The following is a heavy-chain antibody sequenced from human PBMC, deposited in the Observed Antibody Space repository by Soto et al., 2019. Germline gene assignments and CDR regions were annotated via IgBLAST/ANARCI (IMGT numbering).Heavy chain of an antibody. CDR1: GGTFSSYA. D-gene: IGHD3-10*01. Sequence: SVKVSFKASGGTFSSYAISWVRQAPGQGLEWMGGIIPIFGTANYAQKFQGRVTITADESTSTAYMELSSLRSEDTAVYHCARSYGSGSSRYYYYGMDVWGQGTTVTVSS. J-gene: IGHJ6*02. V-gene: IGHV1-69*13. CDR2: IIPIFGTA. CDR3: ARSYGSGSSRYYYYGMDV.